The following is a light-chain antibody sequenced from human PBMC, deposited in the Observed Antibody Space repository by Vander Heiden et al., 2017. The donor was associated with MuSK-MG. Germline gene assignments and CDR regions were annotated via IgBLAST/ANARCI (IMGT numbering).Light chain of an antibody. CDR3: QQRSNGHPESFT. V-gene: IGKV3-11*01. Sequence: EIVLTQSPATLSLSPGERATLSCRASQSVSSYLAWYQQKPGQAPRLLIYDASNRATGIPDRFSGSGYGTDFTLTISSLEPEECAVYYCQQRSNGHPESFTFGHGTKVXIK. CDR1: QSVSSY. J-gene: IGKJ3*01. CDR2: DAS.